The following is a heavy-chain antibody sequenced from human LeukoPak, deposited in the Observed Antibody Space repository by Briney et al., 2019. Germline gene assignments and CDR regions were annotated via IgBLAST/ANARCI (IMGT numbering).Heavy chain of an antibody. CDR3: AKDGYSSGWTFDY. V-gene: IGHV3-23*01. D-gene: IGHD6-19*01. CDR2: ISGSVIST. Sequence: PGGSLRLSCAASGFTFSSYAMSWVRQAPGKGLEWVSGISGSVISTYYADSVKGRFTISRDNSKNTLYLQMNSLRAEDTAVYYCAKDGYSSGWTFDYWGQGTLVTVSS. CDR1: GFTFSSYA. J-gene: IGHJ4*02.